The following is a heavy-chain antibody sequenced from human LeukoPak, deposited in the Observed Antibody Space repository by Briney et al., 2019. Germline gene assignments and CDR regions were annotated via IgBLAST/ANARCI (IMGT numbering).Heavy chain of an antibody. CDR1: GGSIRSNY. CDR2: IYSSGNT. V-gene: IGHV4-4*07. J-gene: IGHJ4*02. CDR3: ARVSGYDVYFDY. Sequence: PSETLSLTCTVSGGSIRSNYWSWIRQSAGKGLEWIGRIYSSGNTNYNPSFESRVTMSVDTSKNQLSLKLKSVTAADTAVYYCARVSGYDVYFDYWGQGTLVTVSS. D-gene: IGHD5-12*01.